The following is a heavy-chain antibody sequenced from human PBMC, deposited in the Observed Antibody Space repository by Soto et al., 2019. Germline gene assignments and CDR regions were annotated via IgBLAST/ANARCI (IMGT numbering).Heavy chain of an antibody. D-gene: IGHD2-2*01. CDR1: GFTFSSYS. V-gene: IGHV3-21*01. CDR2: ISSSSSYI. CDR3: ARGLKDVVVVPGYYYYMDV. Sequence: NPGGSLRLSCAASGFTFSSYSMNWVRQAPGKGLEWVSSISSSSSYIYYADSVKGRFTISRDNAKNSLYLQMNSLRAEDTAVYYCARGLKDVVVVPGYYYYMDVWGKGTTVTVSS. J-gene: IGHJ6*03.